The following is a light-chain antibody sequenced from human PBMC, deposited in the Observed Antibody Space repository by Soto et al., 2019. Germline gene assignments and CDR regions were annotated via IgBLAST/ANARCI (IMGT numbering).Light chain of an antibody. V-gene: IGKV3D-20*02. CDR3: QQRSNWLSIT. J-gene: IGKJ5*01. CDR2: DAS. Sequence: EIVLTQSPGTLSLSPGERATLSCRASQSVSSSYLAWYQQKPGQAPRLLIYDASNRATGIPARFSGSGSGTDFTLTISSLESEDFAVYYCQQRSNWLSITFGQGTRLEIK. CDR1: QSVSSSY.